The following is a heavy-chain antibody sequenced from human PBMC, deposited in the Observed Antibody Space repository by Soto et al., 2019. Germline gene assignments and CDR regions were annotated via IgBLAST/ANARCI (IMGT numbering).Heavy chain of an antibody. V-gene: IGHV1-18*01. CDR3: ATGVNGYDFYYYYYMDV. D-gene: IGHD5-12*01. CDR1: GYTFTSYG. CDR2: ISAYNGNT. Sequence: QVRLVQSGAEVKKPGASVKVSCKASGYTFTSYGISWVRQAPGQGLEWMGWISAYNGNTNYAQKLQGRVTMTTDTSTSTAYMELRSLRSDDTAVYYCATGVNGYDFYYYYYMDVWGKGTTVTVSS. J-gene: IGHJ6*03.